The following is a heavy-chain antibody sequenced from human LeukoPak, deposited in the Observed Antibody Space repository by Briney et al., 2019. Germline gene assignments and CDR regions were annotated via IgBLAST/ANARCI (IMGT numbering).Heavy chain of an antibody. CDR2: MNQDGSAI. V-gene: IGHV3-7*01. CDR3: ARDRISGSGWYVCDY. J-gene: IGHJ4*02. Sequence: PGGSLRLSCAVSGFTFSFYWMTWVRQAPGKGLEWVANMNQDGSAIYYVGSVKGRFTISRDNAKNSLYLQMTSLRADDTAVYYCARDRISGSGWYVCDYWGQGTLVTVSS. CDR1: GFTFSFYW. D-gene: IGHD6-19*01.